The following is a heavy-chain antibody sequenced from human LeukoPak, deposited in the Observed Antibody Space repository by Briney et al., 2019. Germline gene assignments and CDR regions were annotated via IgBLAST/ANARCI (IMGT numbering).Heavy chain of an antibody. Sequence: GGSLRLSCAASGFTFSNYAMSWVRQAPGKGLEWVSTISGSGGSTSFADSVKGRFTISRDNSKNTLYLQMNSLRAEDTAVYYCTKSGGNSVSYLLDYWGQGTLVTVSS. D-gene: IGHD4-23*01. CDR1: GFTFSNYA. J-gene: IGHJ4*02. CDR2: ISGSGGST. V-gene: IGHV3-23*01. CDR3: TKSGGNSVSYLLDY.